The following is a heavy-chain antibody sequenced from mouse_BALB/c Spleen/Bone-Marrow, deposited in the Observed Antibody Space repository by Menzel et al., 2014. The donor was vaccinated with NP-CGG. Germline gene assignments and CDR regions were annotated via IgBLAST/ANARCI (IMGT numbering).Heavy chain of an antibody. CDR1: GYAFTSYN. J-gene: IGHJ3*01. CDR3: ASYGNYGWFAY. D-gene: IGHD2-1*01. Sequence: EVKLVESGPELVKPGASVKVSCEASGYAFTSYNMYWVKQSHGKSLEWIGYIDPYNGGTNYYQKFKGKATLTVDKSSSTAYMHLNSLTSEDSAVYYCASYGNYGWFAYWGQGTLVTVSA. CDR2: IDPYNGGT. V-gene: IGHV1S135*01.